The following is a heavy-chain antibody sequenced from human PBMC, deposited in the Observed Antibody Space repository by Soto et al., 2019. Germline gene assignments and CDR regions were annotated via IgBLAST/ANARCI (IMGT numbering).Heavy chain of an antibody. CDR2: INSDGSST. J-gene: IGHJ3*02. Sequence: GGSLRLSCAASGFTFSSYWMHWVRQAPGKGLVWVSRINSDGSSTSYADSVKGRFTISRDNAKNTLYLQMNSLRAEDTAVYYCAKSGAYDFWSGPQGFDIWGQGTMVTVS. CDR1: GFTFSSYW. CDR3: AKSGAYDFWSGPQGFDI. V-gene: IGHV3-74*01. D-gene: IGHD3-3*01.